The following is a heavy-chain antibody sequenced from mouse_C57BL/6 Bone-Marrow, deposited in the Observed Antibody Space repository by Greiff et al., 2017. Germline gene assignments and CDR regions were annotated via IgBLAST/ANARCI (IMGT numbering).Heavy chain of an antibody. J-gene: IGHJ2*01. CDR2: IDPDNGDT. V-gene: IGHV14-4*01. CDR1: GFNITDDY. D-gene: IGHD1-1*01. Sequence: VQLQQPGAELVRPGASVKLSCTASGFNITDDYMHWVKQRPEQGLEWIGWIDPDNGDTEYASKFQGKATITADTSSNTAYLQLSSMPSENTTVYYCTAYTTVVATTDYWGQGTTLTVSS. CDR3: TAYTTVVATTDY.